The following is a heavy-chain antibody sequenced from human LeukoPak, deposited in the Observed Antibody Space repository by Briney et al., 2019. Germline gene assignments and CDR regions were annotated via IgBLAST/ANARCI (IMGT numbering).Heavy chain of an antibody. CDR2: INHSGST. V-gene: IGHV4-38-2*02. J-gene: IGHJ5*02. CDR1: GYSISSGYY. D-gene: IGHD3-3*01. Sequence: SETLSLTCTVSGYSISSGYYWGWIRQPPGKGLEWIGSINHSGSTYYNPSLKSRVTISVDTSKNQFSLKLSSVTAADTAVYYCARAYYDFWSGYSTRLNWFDPWGQGTLVNVSS. CDR3: ARAYYDFWSGYSTRLNWFDP.